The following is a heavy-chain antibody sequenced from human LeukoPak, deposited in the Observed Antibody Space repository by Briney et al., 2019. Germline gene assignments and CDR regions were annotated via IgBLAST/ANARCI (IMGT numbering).Heavy chain of an antibody. CDR1: GCTFTAYY. D-gene: IGHD2-15*01. CDR2: INSGSGDT. Sequence: ASVKVSCKGSGCTFTAYYMHWVRQAPGHGLEWVGWINSGSGDTNYAQRFQGRVTVTRDTSISTTYMEVYNLKSDDTAVYYCVREARAAADYWGQGTLVTVSS. J-gene: IGHJ4*02. CDR3: VREARAAADY. V-gene: IGHV1-2*02.